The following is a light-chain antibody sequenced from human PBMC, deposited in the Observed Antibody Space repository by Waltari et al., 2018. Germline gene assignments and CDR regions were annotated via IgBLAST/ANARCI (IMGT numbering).Light chain of an antibody. V-gene: IGLV1-44*01. Sequence: QSVLTQPPSASGTPGQRVTISCSGSASNIGGNLVNWYQQHPGKAPKLLIYRTDLRPSGVPDRFSGSKSGTSASLAISGLQSEDEAYYFCASWDDSLNGHWVFGGGTKVTVL. CDR3: ASWDDSLNGHWV. J-gene: IGLJ3*02. CDR1: ASNIGGNL. CDR2: RTD.